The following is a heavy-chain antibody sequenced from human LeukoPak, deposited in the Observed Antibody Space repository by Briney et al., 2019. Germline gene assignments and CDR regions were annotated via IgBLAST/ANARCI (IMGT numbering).Heavy chain of an antibody. J-gene: IGHJ5*02. D-gene: IGHD3-3*01. Sequence: GGSLRLSCEGSGFIFSSYAMTWVRQAPGKGLQWVSSISGSGESTYYADSMKGRFTISRDNSKNTLSLQMNSLRAEDTAVYFCAKGWEFRVVIPAAVSWGQGTLVAVSS. CDR2: ISGSGEST. CDR1: GFIFSSYA. V-gene: IGHV3-23*01. CDR3: AKGWEFRVVIPAAVS.